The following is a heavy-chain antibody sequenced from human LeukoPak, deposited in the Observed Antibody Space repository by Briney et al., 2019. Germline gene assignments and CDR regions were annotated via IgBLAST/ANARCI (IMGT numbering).Heavy chain of an antibody. CDR1: GFTLSSYW. D-gene: IGHD3-10*01. V-gene: IGHV3-74*01. J-gene: IGHJ5*02. CDR2: MSSDESTT. Sequence: GGSLRLSCAASGFTLSSYWMHWARQTPGKGLVWVSRMSSDESTTNYADSVRGRFTISRDNAKNALYLQMDNLRAEDTAIYFCARGRGPYGWFDPWGQGTLVTVSS. CDR3: ARGRGPYGWFDP.